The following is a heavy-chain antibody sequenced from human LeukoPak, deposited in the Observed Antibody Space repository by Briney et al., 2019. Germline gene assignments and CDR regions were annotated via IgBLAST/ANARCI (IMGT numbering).Heavy chain of an antibody. CDR2: ITGSGTNR. CDR3: VIWGDYDVLTGYYVPDY. D-gene: IGHD3-9*01. CDR1: GFTFSNYA. J-gene: IGHJ4*02. V-gene: IGHV3-23*01. Sequence: GGSLRLSCVASGFTFSNYAMSWVRQAPGKGLEWVSAITGSGTNRYYADSLKGRLTTSRDNSKNTVFLQMNSLRHEDTAIYYCVIWGDYDVLTGYYVPDYWGQGTLVTVAS.